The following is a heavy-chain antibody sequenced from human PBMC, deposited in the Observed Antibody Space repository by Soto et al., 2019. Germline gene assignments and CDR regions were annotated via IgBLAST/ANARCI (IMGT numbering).Heavy chain of an antibody. CDR3: ARDDDYGDTNFDY. CDR2: IIPILGIA. CDR1: GGTFSSYT. J-gene: IGHJ4*02. V-gene: IGHV1-69*04. Sequence: SVKVSCKASGGTFSSYTISWVRQAPGQGLEWMGRIIPILGIANYAQKFQGRVTITADKSTSTAYMELRSLRSDDTAVYYCARDDDYGDTNFDYWGQGTLVTVSS. D-gene: IGHD4-17*01.